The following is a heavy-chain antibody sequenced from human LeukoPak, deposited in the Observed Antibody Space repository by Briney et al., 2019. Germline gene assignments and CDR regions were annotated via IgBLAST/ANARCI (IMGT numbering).Heavy chain of an antibody. D-gene: IGHD6-13*01. CDR1: GFIVSHNY. Sequence: GGSLRLSCAASGFIVSHNYMTWVRQAPGKGLEWISVIYIDGTTYYADSVKGRFTISRGQANNTLYLQMNTLRDEDTAAYYCARGPRYSFHWGQGTLVSVSS. V-gene: IGHV3-53*01. J-gene: IGHJ4*02. CDR2: IYIDGTT. CDR3: ARGPRYSFH.